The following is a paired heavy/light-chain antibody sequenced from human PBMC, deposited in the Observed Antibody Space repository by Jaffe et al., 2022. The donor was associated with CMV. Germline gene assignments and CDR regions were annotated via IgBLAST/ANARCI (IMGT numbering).Light chain of an antibody. CDR1: SSNIGTNT. Sequence: QSVLTQPPSLSGTPGQWVTISCSGSSSNIGTNTVNWYQQLPGTAPKLLIYGNNQRPSGVPDRFSGSKSGTSASLAISGLQSEDEADYYCAAWDDNLNGLFGGGTKLTVL. CDR3: AAWDDNLNGL. J-gene: IGLJ2*01. CDR2: GNN. V-gene: IGLV1-44*01.
Heavy chain of an antibody. D-gene: IGHD5-18*01. J-gene: IGHJ4*02. CDR3: VRQGVQVWMFDY. V-gene: IGHV4-59*08. Sequence: QVQLQESGPGLVRPSETLSLTCTVSGGSINNYYWSWIRQSPGKGLEWIGYIHYSGSTTYTPSLKSRITISVDTSKNQFSLRLSSVTAADTAVYYCVRQGVQVWMFDYWGQGTLVTVSS. CDR1: GGSINNYY. CDR2: IHYSGST.